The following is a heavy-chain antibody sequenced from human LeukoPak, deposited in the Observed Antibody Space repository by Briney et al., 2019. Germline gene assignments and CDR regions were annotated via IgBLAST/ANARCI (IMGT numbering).Heavy chain of an antibody. CDR3: ARFEGSQTLDY. CDR1: GFSFSSYG. Sequence: GRPLRLSCAASGFSFSSYGMHWVRQAPGKGLEGVAVTWYDGSNKYYADYVKVRFTHTRDNYKKTMYLQMNSLRAEDTAVYYCARFEGSQTLDYWGQGTLVTVSS. V-gene: IGHV3-33*01. J-gene: IGHJ4*02. CDR2: TWYDGSNK. D-gene: IGHD3-10*01.